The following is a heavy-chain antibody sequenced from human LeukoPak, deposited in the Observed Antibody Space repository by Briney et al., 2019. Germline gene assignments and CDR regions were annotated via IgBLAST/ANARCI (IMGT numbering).Heavy chain of an antibody. V-gene: IGHV1-2*02. CDR1: GYTFTAYY. J-gene: IGHJ4*02. Sequence: ASVKVSCKASGYTFTAYYMHWVRQAPGQGLEWMGWINPNSGDTKIAQKFQGRVTMTRDTSISTAYMELSSLRSDDTAVYYCARGPNYYDSSGFHYRGWGQGTLVTVSS. CDR2: INPNSGDT. D-gene: IGHD3-22*01. CDR3: ARGPNYYDSSGFHYRG.